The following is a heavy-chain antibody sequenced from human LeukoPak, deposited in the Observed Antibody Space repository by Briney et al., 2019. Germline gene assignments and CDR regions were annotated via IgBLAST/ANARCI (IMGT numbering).Heavy chain of an antibody. CDR2: IFRGGST. CDR3: ARYDSRGSGSTQLEY. CDR1: GYSISIAYY. Sequence: PSETLSLTCAVSGYSISIAYYWGWIRQPPGKGPEWIGRIFRGGSTSYNPSLMSRLTMSMDTSKNQFSLQLTSVTAADTAVYYCARYDSRGSGSTQLEYWGQGILVTISS. J-gene: IGHJ4*02. V-gene: IGHV4-38-2*01. D-gene: IGHD3-3*01.